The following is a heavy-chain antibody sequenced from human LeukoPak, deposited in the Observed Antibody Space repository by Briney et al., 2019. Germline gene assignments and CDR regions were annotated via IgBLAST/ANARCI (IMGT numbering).Heavy chain of an antibody. CDR2: ISSRGDST. V-gene: IGHV3-23*01. CDR3: VKGPRPDITVAHTVEN. CDR1: GLSFSSFA. Sequence: PGGSLRLSCAASGLSFSSFAMSWVRQVPGRGLEWVSTISSRGDSTYVADSVKGRFTISRDNSKNSLYLQMNTVRAEDTAVYYCVKGPRPDITVAHTVENWGQGTLVTVSS. J-gene: IGHJ4*02. D-gene: IGHD6-19*01.